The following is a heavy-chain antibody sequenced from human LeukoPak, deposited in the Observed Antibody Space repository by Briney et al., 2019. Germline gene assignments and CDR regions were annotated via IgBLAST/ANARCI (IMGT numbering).Heavy chain of an antibody. CDR3: ARDHIVVVPAARRSYYYYMDV. D-gene: IGHD2-2*01. CDR2: INWNGGST. Sequence: GGSLRLSCAASGFTFDDYGMSWVRQAPGKGLERVSGINWNGGSTGYADSVKGRFTISRDNAKNSLYLQMNSLRAEDTALYYCARDHIVVVPAARRSYYYYMDVWGKGTTVTVSS. J-gene: IGHJ6*03. V-gene: IGHV3-20*04. CDR1: GFTFDDYG.